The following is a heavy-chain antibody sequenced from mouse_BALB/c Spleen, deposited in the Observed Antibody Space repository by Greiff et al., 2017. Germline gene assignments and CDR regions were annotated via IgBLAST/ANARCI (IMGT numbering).Heavy chain of an antibody. CDR2: ISSGGST. CDR3: ARDDYFDV. D-gene: IGHD2-12*01. Sequence: EVKLVESGGGLVKPGGSLKLSCAASGFTFSSYAMSWVRQTPEKRLEWVASISSGGSTYYPDSVKGRFTISRDNARNILYLQMSSLRSEDTAMYYCARDDYFDVWGAGTTVTVSS. CDR1: GFTFSSYA. J-gene: IGHJ1*01. V-gene: IGHV5-6-5*01.